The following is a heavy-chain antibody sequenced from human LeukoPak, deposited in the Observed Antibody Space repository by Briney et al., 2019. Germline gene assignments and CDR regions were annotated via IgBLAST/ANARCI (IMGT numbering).Heavy chain of an antibody. Sequence: SETLSLTCTVSAGSISSYYWSWIRQPPGKGLEWIGYIYYSGSTNYNPSLKSRVTISVDTSKNQFSLKLSSVTAADTAVYYCARSTAALVMIFDYWGQGTLVTVSS. CDR3: ARSTAALVMIFDY. D-gene: IGHD6-6*01. V-gene: IGHV4-59*01. CDR2: IYYSGST. CDR1: AGSISSYY. J-gene: IGHJ4*02.